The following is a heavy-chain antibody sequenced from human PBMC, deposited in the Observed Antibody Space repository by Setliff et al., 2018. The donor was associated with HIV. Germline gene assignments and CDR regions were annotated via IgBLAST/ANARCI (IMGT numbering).Heavy chain of an antibody. V-gene: IGHV4-39*07. CDR1: GGSISTTSSY. J-gene: IGHJ5*02. D-gene: IGHD6-13*01. CDR3: ARGSDSSTWYRGWFDP. Sequence: PSETLSLTCTVSGGSISTTSSYWGWIRQSPGKGLEWIANIYYRGNTYYNPSLKRRVTISVDTSKNQFSLKLSSVTAADTAVYYCARGSDSSTWYRGWFDPWGQGTLVTVSS. CDR2: IYYRGNT.